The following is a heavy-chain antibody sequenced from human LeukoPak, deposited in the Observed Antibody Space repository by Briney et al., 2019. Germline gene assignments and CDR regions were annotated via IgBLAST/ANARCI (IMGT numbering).Heavy chain of an antibody. CDR3: AREQWLGLGHYFDY. D-gene: IGHD6-19*01. CDR1: GFTFRSYG. V-gene: IGHV3-30*02. J-gene: IGHJ4*02. Sequence: GGSLRLSCAASGFTFRSYGMHWVRQAPGKGLEWVAFIRFDGNTKYYADSVKGRFTISRDNAKNSLYLQMNSLRAEDTAVYYCAREQWLGLGHYFDYWGQGTLATVSS. CDR2: IRFDGNTK.